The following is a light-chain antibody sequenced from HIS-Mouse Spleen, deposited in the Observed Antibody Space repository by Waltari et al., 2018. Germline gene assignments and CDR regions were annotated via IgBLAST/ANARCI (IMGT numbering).Light chain of an antibody. V-gene: IGLV2-14*03. CDR3: SSYTSSSFNVV. CDR1: SSAVGGYNY. CDR2: DVS. Sequence: QSALTQPASVSGSPGQSITISCTGTSSAVGGYNYVSWYQQHPGKAPKRMIYDVSNRRSGVSNRFSGSTSGNTASLTISGLQAEDEADYYCSSYTSSSFNVVFGGGTKLTVL. J-gene: IGLJ2*01.